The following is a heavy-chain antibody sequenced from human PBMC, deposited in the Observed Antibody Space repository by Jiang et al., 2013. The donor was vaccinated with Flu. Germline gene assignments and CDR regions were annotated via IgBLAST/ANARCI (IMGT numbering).Heavy chain of an antibody. J-gene: IGHJ6*03. CDR1: GGSISSYY. CDR2: IYISGST. Sequence: LLKPSETLSLTCTVSGGSISSYYWSWIRQPPGKGLEWIGYIYISGSTNYNPSLKSRVTISVDTSKNQFSLKLSSVAAADTAVYYCARVSFTVTRRIATYYYYYMDVWGKGTTVTVSS. CDR3: ARVSFTVTRRIATYYYYYMDV. V-gene: IGHV4-4*09. D-gene: IGHD4-17*01.